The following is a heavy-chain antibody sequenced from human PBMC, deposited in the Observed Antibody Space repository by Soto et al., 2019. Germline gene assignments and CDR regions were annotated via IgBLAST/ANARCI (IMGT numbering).Heavy chain of an antibody. CDR3: ARHENLDISYGSGSHIDY. CDR1: GYSFTSYW. CDR2: IYPGDSDT. J-gene: IGHJ4*02. V-gene: IGHV5-51*01. D-gene: IGHD3-10*01. Sequence: GESLKISCKGSGYSFTSYWIGWVRQMPGKGLEWMGIIYPGDSDTRYSPSFQGQVTISADKSISTAYVQWSSLKASDTAIYCCARHENLDISYGSGSHIDYWGQGTLVTVSS.